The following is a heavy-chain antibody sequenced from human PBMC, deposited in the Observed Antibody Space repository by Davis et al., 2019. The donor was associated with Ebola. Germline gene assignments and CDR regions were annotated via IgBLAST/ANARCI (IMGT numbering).Heavy chain of an antibody. J-gene: IGHJ3*02. CDR3: ARRPQNIAAAGAFDI. V-gene: IGHV4-61*09. CDR2: IYTSGST. Sequence: PSETLSLTCTVSGGSISSGSYYWSWIRQPAGKGLEWIGHIYTSGSTNYNPSLKSRVTISVDTSKNQFSLKLSSVTAADTAVYYCARRPQNIAAAGAFDIWGQGTMVTVSS. CDR1: GGSISSGSYY. D-gene: IGHD6-13*01.